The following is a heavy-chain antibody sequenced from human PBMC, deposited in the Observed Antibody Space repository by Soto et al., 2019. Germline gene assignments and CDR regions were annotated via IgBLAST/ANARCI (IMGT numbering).Heavy chain of an antibody. CDR1: GNTFTSYA. CDR3: ARDRGGWTDY. V-gene: IGHV1-3*01. CDR2: INAGNGNT. D-gene: IGHD6-19*01. Sequence: QVQLVQSGAEVKKPGASVKVSCKASGNTFTSYAMQWVRQAPGQRLEWMGWINAGNGNTKYSQKFQGRVTITRGTSASTAYMQLSTLSSEDTAVDYCARDRGGWTDYWGQGTLVTVSS. J-gene: IGHJ4*02.